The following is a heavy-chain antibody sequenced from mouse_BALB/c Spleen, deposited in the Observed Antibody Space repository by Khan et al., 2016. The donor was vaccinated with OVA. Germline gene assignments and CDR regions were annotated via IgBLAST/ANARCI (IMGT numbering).Heavy chain of an antibody. Sequence: EVQLVESGPSLVKPSQSLSLSCSVTGDSITSGYWNWIRKFPGNKLEYMGYISYSGSTFYNPSLKSRISITREKSKKQYYLQLNSVTTEDTATYYWERYAMDYWGQGTSVTVSS. CDR3: ERYAMDY. J-gene: IGHJ4*01. V-gene: IGHV3-8*02. CDR2: ISYSGST. CDR1: GDSITSGY.